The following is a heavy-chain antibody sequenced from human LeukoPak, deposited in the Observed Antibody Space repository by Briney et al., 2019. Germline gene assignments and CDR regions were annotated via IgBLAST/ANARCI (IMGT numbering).Heavy chain of an antibody. CDR2: IKQDGREK. Sequence: GGSLRLSCAASGFSFSSYWMSWVRQAPGKGLEWVANIKQDGREKYYVDSVKGRFTISRDNAKNSLYLQMNSRRAEDTAVYYCAREGGGYYDSSGYYYYWGQGILVTVSS. D-gene: IGHD3-22*01. J-gene: IGHJ4*02. CDR1: GFSFSSYW. V-gene: IGHV3-7*01. CDR3: AREGGGYYDSSGYYYY.